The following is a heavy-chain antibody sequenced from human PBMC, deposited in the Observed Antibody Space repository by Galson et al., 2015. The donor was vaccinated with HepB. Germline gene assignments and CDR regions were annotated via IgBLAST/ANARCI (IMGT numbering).Heavy chain of an antibody. V-gene: IGHV4-4*02. CDR1: DSFSSNSR. CDR2: IHLSGST. D-gene: IGHD3-10*01. Sequence: SETLSLTCTVDSFSSNSRWSWVRQPPGKGLEWIGEIHLSGSTKYNPSLKSRVTILIDNSNNQYSLTLSSVTAADTAVYYCTTYGTSGSIWHWGQGTLVIVSS. CDR3: TTYGTSGSIWH. J-gene: IGHJ4*02.